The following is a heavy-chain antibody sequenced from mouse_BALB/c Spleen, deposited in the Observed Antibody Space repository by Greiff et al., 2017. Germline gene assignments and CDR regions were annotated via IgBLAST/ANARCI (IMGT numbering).Heavy chain of an antibody. Sequence: VQLQQSGAELVRPGALVKLSCKASGFNIKDYYMPWVKQRPEQGLEWIGWVDPENGNTIYDPKFQGKASITADTSSNTAYLQLSSLTSEDTAVYYCASSANWDWFAYWGQGTLVTVSA. J-gene: IGHJ3*01. CDR1: GFNIKDYY. D-gene: IGHD4-1*01. V-gene: IGHV14-1*02. CDR3: ASSANWDWFAY. CDR2: VDPENGNT.